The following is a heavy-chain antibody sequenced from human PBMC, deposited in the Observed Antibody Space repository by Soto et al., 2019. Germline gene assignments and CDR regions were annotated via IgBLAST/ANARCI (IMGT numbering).Heavy chain of an antibody. CDR2: ISSSSSYI. V-gene: IGHV3-21*01. CDR1: GFTFSSYS. D-gene: IGHD3-22*01. Sequence: ESGGGLVKPGGSLRLSCAASGFTFSSYSMNWVRQAPGKGLEWVSSISSSSSYIYYADSVKGRFTISRDNAKNSLYLQMNSLRAEDTAVYYCARDHDYYDSSGYYYYFDYWGQGILVTVSS. CDR3: ARDHDYYDSSGYYYYFDY. J-gene: IGHJ4*02.